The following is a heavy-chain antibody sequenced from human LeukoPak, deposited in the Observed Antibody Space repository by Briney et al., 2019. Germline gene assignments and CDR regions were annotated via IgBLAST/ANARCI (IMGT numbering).Heavy chain of an antibody. Sequence: GRSLRLSCAASGFTFSSYAMHWVRQAPGKGLEWVAVISYDGSNKYYADSVKGRFTISRDNSKNTLYLQMNSLRAEDTAVYYCAKAGDASSSSSYFDYWGQGTLVTVSS. V-gene: IGHV3-30*04. CDR3: AKAGDASSSSSYFDY. CDR1: GFTFSSYA. D-gene: IGHD6-6*01. CDR2: ISYDGSNK. J-gene: IGHJ4*02.